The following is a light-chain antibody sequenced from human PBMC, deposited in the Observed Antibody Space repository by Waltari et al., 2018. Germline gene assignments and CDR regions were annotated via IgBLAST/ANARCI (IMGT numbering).Light chain of an antibody. CDR2: AAS. Sequence: DIQMTQSPSSLSASVGDRVTITCRASQGISSRLAWYQQKPEKDPKSLIYAASTLQSGVPSMFSGSESGTDFTLTITSLQPEDSATYYCQQYNSYPITFGGGTKVEIK. J-gene: IGKJ4*01. CDR3: QQYNSYPIT. CDR1: QGISSR. V-gene: IGKV1D-16*01.